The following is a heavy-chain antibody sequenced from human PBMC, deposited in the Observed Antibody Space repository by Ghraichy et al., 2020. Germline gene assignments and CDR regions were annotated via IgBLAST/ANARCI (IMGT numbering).Heavy chain of an antibody. J-gene: IGHJ4*02. V-gene: IGHV5-51*01. D-gene: IGHD3-10*01. Sequence: GESLNISCKGSGYSFSNSWIGWVRQMPGKGLEWMGIIFPGDSDTRYSPSFQGQVIISADKSISTAYLQWSSLKASDTAMYYCARHSGTLVHGVNGGFDYWGQGTLVTVSS. CDR2: IFPGDSDT. CDR3: ARHSGTLVHGVNGGFDY. CDR1: GYSFSNSW.